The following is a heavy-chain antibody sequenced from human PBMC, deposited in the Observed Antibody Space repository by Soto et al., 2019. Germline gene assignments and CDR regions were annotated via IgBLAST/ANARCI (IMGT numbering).Heavy chain of an antibody. J-gene: IGHJ6*02. CDR1: GYPFTSYY. CDR2: INPSGGST. D-gene: IGHD3-10*01. V-gene: IGHV1-46*01. Sequence: XSVKVPCNASGYPFTSYYRHWVRRAPGQGLEWMGIINPSGGSTSYAQKFQGRVTMTRDTSTSTVYMELSSLRSEDTAVYYCARRIDGSGSYYTYGMDVWGQGTTVTV. CDR3: ARRIDGSGSYYTYGMDV.